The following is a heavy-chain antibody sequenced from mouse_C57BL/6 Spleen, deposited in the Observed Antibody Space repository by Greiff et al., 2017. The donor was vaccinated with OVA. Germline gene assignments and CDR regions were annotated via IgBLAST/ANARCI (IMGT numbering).Heavy chain of an antibody. CDR2: IDPENGDT. CDR3: TTLDSSGYPFAY. J-gene: IGHJ3*01. CDR1: GFNIKDDY. V-gene: IGHV14-4*01. Sequence: VQLQQSGAELVRPGASVKLSCTASGFNIKDDYMHWVKQRPDQGLEWIGWIDPENGDTEYASKFQGKATITADTSSNTAYLQLSSLTSEDTAVYYCTTLDSSGYPFAYWGQGTLVTVSA. D-gene: IGHD3-2*02.